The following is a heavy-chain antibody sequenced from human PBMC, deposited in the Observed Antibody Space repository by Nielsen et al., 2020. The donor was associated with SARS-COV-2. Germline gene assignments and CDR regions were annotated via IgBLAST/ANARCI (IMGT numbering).Heavy chain of an antibody. D-gene: IGHD5-24*01. CDR3: ASSGGEMATITRLIDY. V-gene: IGHV3-73*01. CDR2: IGSRTNSYAT. Sequence: GESLKISCAASGFTFSGSIIHWVCQASGKGLEWLGRIGSRTNSYATTYAASLKGRFTISRDDSKNTAYLQMNSLKTEDTAVYYCASSGGEMATITRLIDYWGQGTLVTVSS. CDR1: GFTFSGSI. J-gene: IGHJ4*02.